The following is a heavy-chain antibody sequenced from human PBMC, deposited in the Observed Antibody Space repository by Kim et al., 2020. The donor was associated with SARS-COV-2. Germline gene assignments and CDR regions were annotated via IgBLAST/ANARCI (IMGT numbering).Heavy chain of an antibody. V-gene: IGHV4-31*03. CDR2: IYYSGST. D-gene: IGHD2-21*02. Sequence: SETLSLTCTVSGGSISDYSYYWIWIRPHPGKGREWIGYIYYSGSTHYNPSLKRRVTISGDTSKNQSSLKLSSVTAADTAVYYCASNCGGDCYPTFDYWGRGILVTVSS. CDR3: ASNCGGDCYPTFDY. J-gene: IGHJ4*02. CDR1: GGSISDYSYY.